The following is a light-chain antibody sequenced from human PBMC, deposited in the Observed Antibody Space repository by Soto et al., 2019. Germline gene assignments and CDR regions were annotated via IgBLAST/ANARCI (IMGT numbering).Light chain of an antibody. CDR2: NNN. CDR1: SSRFQSNT. Sequence: QSVLTQPPSASGTPGQTVTISCSGSSSRFQSNTVNWYQQLPGTAPRLLIFNNNQRPSGVPDRFSGSKSGTSASLAISGLQSEDEADYYCAAWADSLHGVFFGGGTKLTVL. V-gene: IGLV1-44*01. CDR3: AAWADSLHGVF. J-gene: IGLJ2*01.